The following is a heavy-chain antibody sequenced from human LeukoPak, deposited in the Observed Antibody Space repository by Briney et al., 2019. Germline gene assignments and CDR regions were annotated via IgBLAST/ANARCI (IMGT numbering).Heavy chain of an antibody. Sequence: GASVKVSCKASGYTFTSYDINWVRQATGQGLEWMGWMNPNSGNTGYAQKFQGRVTITRNTSISTAYTELSSLRSEDTAVYYCARRGDDFWSGYHYYYMDVWGKGTTVTVSS. V-gene: IGHV1-8*03. J-gene: IGHJ6*03. D-gene: IGHD3-3*01. CDR3: ARRGDDFWSGYHYYYMDV. CDR2: MNPNSGNT. CDR1: GYTFTSYD.